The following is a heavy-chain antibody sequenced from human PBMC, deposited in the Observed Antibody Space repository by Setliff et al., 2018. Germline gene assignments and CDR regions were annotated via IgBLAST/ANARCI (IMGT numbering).Heavy chain of an antibody. CDR2: MYHSGST. D-gene: IGHD2-15*01. J-gene: IGHJ4*02. CDR3: AREGRYCSGDTCYFSHLYYFDY. V-gene: IGHV4-59*12. CDR1: GGSISSYY. Sequence: SETLSLTCTVSGGSISSYYWSWIRQPPGKGLEWIGNMYHSGSTNYNPSLKSRVTISVDMSKNQFFLKLSSVTAADTAVYYCAREGRYCSGDTCYFSHLYYFDYWGQGTLVTVSS.